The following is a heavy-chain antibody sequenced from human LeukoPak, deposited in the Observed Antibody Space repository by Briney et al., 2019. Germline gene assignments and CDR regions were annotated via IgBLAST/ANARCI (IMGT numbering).Heavy chain of an antibody. V-gene: IGHV3-23*01. CDR3: TTMDIVVVVAANGY. D-gene: IGHD2-15*01. CDR1: GFTFSSYA. J-gene: IGHJ4*02. Sequence: PGGSLRLSCAASGFTFSSYAMSWVRQAPGKGLEWVSAISGSGGSTYYADSVKGRFTTSRDNSKNTLYLQMNSLRAEDTAVYYCTTMDIVVVVAANGYWGQGTLVTVSS. CDR2: ISGSGGST.